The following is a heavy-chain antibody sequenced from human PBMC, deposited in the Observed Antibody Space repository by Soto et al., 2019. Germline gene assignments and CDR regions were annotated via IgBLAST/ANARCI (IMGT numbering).Heavy chain of an antibody. CDR3: ARDTPPHYGSGSGNWFDP. D-gene: IGHD3-10*01. CDR1: GYTFTSYA. Sequence: ASVKVSCKASGYTFTSYAMHWVRQAPGQRLEWMGWINAGNGNTKYSQKFQGRVTITRDTSASTAYMELSSLRSEDTAVYYCARDTPPHYGSGSGNWFDPWGQGTLVTVSS. J-gene: IGHJ5*02. CDR2: INAGNGNT. V-gene: IGHV1-3*01.